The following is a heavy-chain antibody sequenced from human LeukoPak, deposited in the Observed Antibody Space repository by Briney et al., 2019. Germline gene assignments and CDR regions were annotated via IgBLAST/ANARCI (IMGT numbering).Heavy chain of an antibody. D-gene: IGHD5-18*01. CDR1: GGSFSGYY. CDR2: INHSGST. Sequence: SETLSPTCAVYGGSFSGYYWSWIRQPPGKGLEWIGEINHSGSTNYNPSLKSRVTISVDTSKNQFSLKLSSVTAADTAVYYCATKRGYSYGPSPFDYWGQGTLVTVSS. J-gene: IGHJ4*02. V-gene: IGHV4-34*01. CDR3: ATKRGYSYGPSPFDY.